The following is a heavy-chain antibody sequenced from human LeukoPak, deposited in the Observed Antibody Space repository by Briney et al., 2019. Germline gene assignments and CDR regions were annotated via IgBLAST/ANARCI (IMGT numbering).Heavy chain of an antibody. CDR1: GFTFSNFA. CDR2: VSYDGSYK. J-gene: IGHJ4*02. D-gene: IGHD2-8*01. Sequence: GGSLRLSCAATGFTFSNFAMHWVRQAPGKGLEWVAVVSYDGSYKYYADSVKGRFTTSRDNSKNTLYLQMNSLRAEDTAVYYCAKDPDCTSGICYTFFDYWGQGTLVTVSS. CDR3: AKDPDCTSGICYTFFDY. V-gene: IGHV3-30*18.